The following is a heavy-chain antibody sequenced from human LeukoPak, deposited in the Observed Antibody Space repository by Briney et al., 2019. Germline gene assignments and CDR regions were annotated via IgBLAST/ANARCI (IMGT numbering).Heavy chain of an antibody. J-gene: IGHJ4*02. Sequence: GGSLRLSCAASGFTFSDHFLDWVRQAPGKGLEWVGRSRNKAKGYTTEYAASVKDRFVISRDHSNNALYLQMYSLKTEDTAVYNWARVGNVAGSNYLDYGGQGTLVTVS. CDR2: SRNKAKGYTT. CDR3: ARVGNVAGSNYLDY. V-gene: IGHV3-72*01. CDR1: GFTFSDHF. D-gene: IGHD6-19*01.